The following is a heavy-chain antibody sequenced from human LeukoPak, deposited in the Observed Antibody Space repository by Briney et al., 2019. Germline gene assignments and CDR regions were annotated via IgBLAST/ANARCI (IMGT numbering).Heavy chain of an antibody. CDR3: VKGGQRYDFWRFDH. J-gene: IGHJ5*02. V-gene: IGHV3-23*01. Sequence: GGSLRLSCVASGFSFSDCAMSWIRQSPAKGLEWVSSISGSGGSTYYADSVKGRSTISRDNSKNTLLLQVNSLRGEDMGRYYCVKGGQRYDFWRFDHWGQGTLVAVSS. D-gene: IGHD3-3*01. CDR2: ISGSGGST. CDR1: GFSFSDCA.